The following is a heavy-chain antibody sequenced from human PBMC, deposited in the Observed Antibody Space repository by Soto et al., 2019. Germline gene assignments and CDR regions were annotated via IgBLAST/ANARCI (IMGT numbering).Heavy chain of an antibody. V-gene: IGHV3-7*01. Sequence: GGSLRLSCAASGFTFSSYWMSWVRQAPGKGLEWVANIKQDESEKYYVDSVKGRFTISRDNAKNSLYLHMNSLSAEDTAVSYCAGNSSSSAFDYWGQGTLVTVSS. J-gene: IGHJ4*02. D-gene: IGHD6-6*01. CDR3: AGNSSSSAFDY. CDR2: IKQDESEK. CDR1: GFTFSSYW.